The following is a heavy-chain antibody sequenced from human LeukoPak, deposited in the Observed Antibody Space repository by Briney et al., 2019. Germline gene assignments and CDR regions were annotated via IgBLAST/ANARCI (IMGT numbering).Heavy chain of an antibody. Sequence: SETLSLTCAVYGGSFSGYYWSWIRQPPGKGLEWIGEINHSGSTNYNPSLKSRVSISVDTSKNQFSLKLSSVTAADTAVYYCARGRGVPYYYDSSGYYPADYWGQGTLVTVSS. CDR1: GGSFSGYY. V-gene: IGHV4-34*01. CDR2: INHSGST. CDR3: ARGRGVPYYYDSSGYYPADY. D-gene: IGHD3-22*01. J-gene: IGHJ4*02.